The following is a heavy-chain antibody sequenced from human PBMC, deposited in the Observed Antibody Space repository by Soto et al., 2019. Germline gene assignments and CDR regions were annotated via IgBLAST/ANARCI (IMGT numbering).Heavy chain of an antibody. V-gene: IGHV3-9*01. D-gene: IGHD3-10*01. CDR2: ISWNSGSI. CDR1: GFTFDDYA. J-gene: IGHJ4*02. Sequence: GGSLRLSCAASGFTFDDYAMHWVRQAPGKGMEWVSGISWNSGSIGYVDSVKGRFTISRDNAKNCLYLQMNSLRAEDTALYYCAKSWGIEGSGIHFAYWGQGTLVTVSS. CDR3: AKSWGIEGSGIHFAY.